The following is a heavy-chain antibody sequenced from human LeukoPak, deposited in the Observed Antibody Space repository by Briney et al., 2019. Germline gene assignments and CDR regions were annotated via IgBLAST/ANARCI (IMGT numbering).Heavy chain of an antibody. CDR3: AKQAVLRSYNDYYYYMDV. D-gene: IGHD1-1*01. CDR2: ISYSSITI. V-gene: IGHV3-48*03. J-gene: IGHJ6*03. Sequence: PGGPLRLSCVASATTFSSHEMNWVRQVPGKGLEWISFISYSSITIYYADSVKGRFTISRDNAKNSLYLQMNSLRVEDAGIYYCAKQAVLRSYNDYYYYMDVWGKGTTVTISS. CDR1: ATTFSSHE.